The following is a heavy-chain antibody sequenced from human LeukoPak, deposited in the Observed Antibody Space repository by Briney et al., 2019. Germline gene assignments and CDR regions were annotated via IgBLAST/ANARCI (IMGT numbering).Heavy chain of an antibody. D-gene: IGHD6-13*01. V-gene: IGHV1-46*01. CDR2: INPSGGST. CDR1: GYTFTSYY. Sequence: ASVTVSCKASGYTFTSYYMHWVRQAPGQGLEWMGIINPSGGSTSYAQKFQGRVTMTRDTSTSTVYMELSSLRSEDTAVYYCARVSSIAAAGTWFDPWGQGTLVTVSS. CDR3: ARVSSIAAAGTWFDP. J-gene: IGHJ5*02.